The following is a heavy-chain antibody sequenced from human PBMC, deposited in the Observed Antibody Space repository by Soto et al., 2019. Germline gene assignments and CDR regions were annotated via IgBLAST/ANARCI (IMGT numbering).Heavy chain of an antibody. V-gene: IGHV3-30*03. D-gene: IGHD1-1*01. CDR1: GFTFSSYG. Sequence: GGSLRLSCAASGFTFSSYGMHWVRQAPGKGLEWVAVISYDGSNKYYADSVKGRFTISRDNSKNTLSLLMNSLTAEDTAVYYCAIDRTSAGTTVLFDPWGQGTLDTGSS. CDR2: ISYDGSNK. J-gene: IGHJ5*01. CDR3: AIDRTSAGTTVLFDP.